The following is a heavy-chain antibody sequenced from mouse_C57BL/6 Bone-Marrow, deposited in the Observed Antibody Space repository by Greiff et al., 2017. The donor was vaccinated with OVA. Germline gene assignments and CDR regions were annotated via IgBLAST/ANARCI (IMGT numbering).Heavy chain of an antibody. J-gene: IGHJ2*01. D-gene: IGHD2-5*01. Sequence: QVQLQQPGAELVKPGASVKMSCTASGSTFTSYWITWVKQRPGQGLEWIGDIYPGSGSTNYNEKFKSKATLTVDTSSSTAYMQLSSLTSEDSAVYYCARFERSNYYFDYWGQGTTLTVSS. V-gene: IGHV1-55*01. CDR2: IYPGSGST. CDR3: ARFERSNYYFDY. CDR1: GSTFTSYW.